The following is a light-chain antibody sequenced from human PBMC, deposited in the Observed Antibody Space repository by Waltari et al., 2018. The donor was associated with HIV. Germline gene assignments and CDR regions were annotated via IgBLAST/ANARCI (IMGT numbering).Light chain of an antibody. CDR2: QAS. CDR1: QSISSW. CDR3: QQCNSYSYT. V-gene: IGKV1-5*03. J-gene: IGKJ2*01. Sequence: DIQMTHTPSTLSASVGDRVTITCRASQSISSWLAWYQQKPGKAPKLLIYQASSLKSGVPSRFSGSGSGTEFTLTISSLQPDDFATYYCQQCNSYSYTFGQGTKLEIK.